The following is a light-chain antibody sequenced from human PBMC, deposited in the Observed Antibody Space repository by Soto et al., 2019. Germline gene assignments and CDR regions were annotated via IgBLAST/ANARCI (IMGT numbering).Light chain of an antibody. CDR1: VGSYSL. Sequence: QSALTQPASVSGSPGQSITISCNVGSYSLVSWYQQHPDKAPKLIIFEGNKRPSGASNRFSGSKSGNTASLTISGLQAEDEADYYCCSYAGSPTHWVFGGGTKLTVL. J-gene: IGLJ3*02. V-gene: IGLV2-23*01. CDR3: CSYAGSPTHWV. CDR2: EGN.